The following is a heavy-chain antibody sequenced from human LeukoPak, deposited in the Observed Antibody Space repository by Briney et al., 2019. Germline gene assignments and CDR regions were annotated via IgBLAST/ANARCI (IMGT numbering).Heavy chain of an antibody. CDR1: GYTFTSYG. CDR2: ISAYNGNT. V-gene: IGHV1-18*01. Sequence: ASVKVSCKASGYTFTSYGISWVRQAPGQGLEWMGWISAYNGNTNYAQKFQGRVTMTTDTSTSTAYMELRSLRSDDTAVYHCARDRDIVGAFTDFDYWGQGTLVTVSS. J-gene: IGHJ4*02. D-gene: IGHD1-26*01. CDR3: ARDRDIVGAFTDFDY.